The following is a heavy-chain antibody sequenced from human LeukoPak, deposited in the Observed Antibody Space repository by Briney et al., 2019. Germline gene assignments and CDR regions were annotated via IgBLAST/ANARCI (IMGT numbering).Heavy chain of an antibody. J-gene: IGHJ6*02. V-gene: IGHV3-23*01. CDR3: AKPHWDYDILTGYYPYYYYGMDV. Sequence: SGGSLRLSCAVSGFTFSNEAMGWVRQLRGGGLEWVSTISPGGGTTYYAESMKGRFTISRDNSKSTLYLEMNSLRAEDTAVYYCAKPHWDYDILTGYYPYYYYGMDVWGQGTTVTVSS. CDR1: GFTFSNEA. D-gene: IGHD3-9*01. CDR2: ISPGGGTT.